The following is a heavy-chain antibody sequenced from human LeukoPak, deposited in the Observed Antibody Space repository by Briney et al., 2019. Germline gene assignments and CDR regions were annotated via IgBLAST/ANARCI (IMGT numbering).Heavy chain of an antibody. CDR3: ARDQGSGLLYYFAY. CDR2: IKQDGSEK. CDR1: GFNFSSYW. Sequence: AGGSLRLSCAASGFNFSSYWMSWVRQAPGKGLEWVANIKQDGSEKYYVDSVKGRFTISRDNAKNSLYLQMNSLRAEDTAVYYCARDQGSGLLYYFAYWGQGTLVTVSS. D-gene: IGHD6-19*01. J-gene: IGHJ4*02. V-gene: IGHV3-7*01.